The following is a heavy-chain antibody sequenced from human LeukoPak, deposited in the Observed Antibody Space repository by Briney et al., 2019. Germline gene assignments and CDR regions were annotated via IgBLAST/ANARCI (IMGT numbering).Heavy chain of an antibody. CDR1: GGTFSSYA. Sequence: SVKVSXKASGGTFSSYAISWVRQAPGQGLEWMGRIIPIFGTAKYAQKFQGRVTITTDESSSTAYMELSSLRSEDTAVYYCARDLVRGVNGYYYYMDVWGKGTTVTVSS. J-gene: IGHJ6*03. V-gene: IGHV1-69*05. D-gene: IGHD3-10*01. CDR3: ARDLVRGVNGYYYYMDV. CDR2: IIPIFGTA.